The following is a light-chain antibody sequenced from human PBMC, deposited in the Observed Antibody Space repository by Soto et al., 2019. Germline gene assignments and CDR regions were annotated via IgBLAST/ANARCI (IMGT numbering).Light chain of an antibody. Sequence: SVLTQPASVSGSPGQSITVSCSGTSSDVGGYNYVSWYQQHPGKAPKLMIYDVNNRPSGVSNRFSGSKSGNTASLTISGLQAEDEADYYCSSYTSSSTRVFGTGTKVTVL. J-gene: IGLJ1*01. CDR3: SSYTSSSTRV. CDR1: SSDVGGYNY. V-gene: IGLV2-14*03. CDR2: DVN.